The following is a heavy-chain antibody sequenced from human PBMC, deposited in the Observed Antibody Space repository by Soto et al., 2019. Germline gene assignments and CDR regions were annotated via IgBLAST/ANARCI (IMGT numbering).Heavy chain of an antibody. CDR1: GYTFTGYY. Sequence: ASGKVCCKASGYTFTGYYMHWVRQAPGQGLEWMGWINPNSGGTNYAQKFQGRVTMTRDTSISTAYMELSRLRSDDTAVYYCARTPQITMVRGSYFDYWGQGTLVTVSS. D-gene: IGHD3-10*01. J-gene: IGHJ4*02. CDR3: ARTPQITMVRGSYFDY. CDR2: INPNSGGT. V-gene: IGHV1-2*02.